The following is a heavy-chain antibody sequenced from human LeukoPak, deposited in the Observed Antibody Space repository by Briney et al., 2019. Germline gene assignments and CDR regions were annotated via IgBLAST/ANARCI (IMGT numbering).Heavy chain of an antibody. J-gene: IGHJ4*02. CDR2: LFHSGGT. CDR1: NYSISSSHY. D-gene: IGHD3-10*01. V-gene: IGHV4-38-2*02. Sequence: SETLSLTCTVSNYSISSSHYWGWIRQPPGKGLEWIGSLFHSGGTYYTPSLKSRVTISLDTSKNQFSLRLTSVTAADTALYYCARWFGEFFDYWGQGTLVTVSS. CDR3: ARWFGEFFDY.